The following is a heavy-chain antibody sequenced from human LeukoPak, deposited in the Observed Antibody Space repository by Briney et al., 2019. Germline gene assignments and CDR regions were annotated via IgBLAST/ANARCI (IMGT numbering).Heavy chain of an antibody. Sequence: GGSLRLSCAASGFTFTNAWMTWVRQAPGKGLEWVGRIKSKADGETTDYAAPVKGRFTMSRDDSKATLYLFMNGLKAEDTAVYYCTIDLGVTMIRGVLVYWGQGALVTVSS. D-gene: IGHD3-10*01. CDR1: GFTFTNAW. CDR2: IKSKADGETT. J-gene: IGHJ4*02. CDR3: TIDLGVTMIRGVLVY. V-gene: IGHV3-15*01.